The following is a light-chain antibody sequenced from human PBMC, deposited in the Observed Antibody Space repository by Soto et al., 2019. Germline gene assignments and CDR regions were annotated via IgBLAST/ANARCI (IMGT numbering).Light chain of an antibody. J-gene: IGLJ7*01. CDR2: RNN. CDR1: SSNIGSNY. V-gene: IGLV1-47*01. CDR3: AAWDDSLSGRV. Sequence: QSVLTQPPSASGTPGQRVTISCSGSSSNIGSNYVYWYQQLPGTAPKLLIYRNNQRPSGVPDRFSGSKSGTSASLAISGLRSEEEADYDCAAWDDSLSGRVFGGGTQLTVL.